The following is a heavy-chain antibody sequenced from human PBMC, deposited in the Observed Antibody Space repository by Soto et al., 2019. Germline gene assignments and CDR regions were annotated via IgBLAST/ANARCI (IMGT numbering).Heavy chain of an antibody. CDR3: ARVTPGNNLYYFSGLDV. Sequence: PGGSLRLSCVASGFNFGTYAIHWVRQAPGKGLQWVALIAYDGINTYYADSVKGRFTISRDNSKNTLHLQMNSLRPEDTGVYFCARVTPGNNLYYFSGLDVWGQGTSVTVYS. CDR2: IAYDGINT. D-gene: IGHD1-1*01. V-gene: IGHV3-30-3*01. CDR1: GFNFGTYA. J-gene: IGHJ6*02.